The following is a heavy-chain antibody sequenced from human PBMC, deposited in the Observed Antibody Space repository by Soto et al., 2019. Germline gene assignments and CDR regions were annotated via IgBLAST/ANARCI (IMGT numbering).Heavy chain of an antibody. CDR2: ISGSGGST. J-gene: IGHJ4*02. CDR3: AKDPIVSPPSLLWFGEPSFGY. D-gene: IGHD3-10*01. V-gene: IGHV3-23*01. CDR1: GFTFSSYA. Sequence: PGGSLRLSCAASGFTFSSYAMSWVRQAPGKGLEWVSAISGSGGSTYYADSVKGRFTISRDNSKNTLYLQMNSLRAEDTAVYYCAKDPIVSPPSLLWFGEPSFGYWGQGTLVTVSS.